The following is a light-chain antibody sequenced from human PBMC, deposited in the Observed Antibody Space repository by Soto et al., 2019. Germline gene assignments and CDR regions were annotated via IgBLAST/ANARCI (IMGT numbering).Light chain of an antibody. Sequence: DIKMTQSPSTLSASVGDRVTITCRASQSISSWLAWYQQKPGKAPKLLIYDASSLESGVPSRFSGSGSGTEFTLTISSLQPDDFATYYCQQDWTFGQGTKVDI. V-gene: IGKV1-5*01. CDR2: DAS. CDR3: QQDWT. CDR1: QSISSW. J-gene: IGKJ1*01.